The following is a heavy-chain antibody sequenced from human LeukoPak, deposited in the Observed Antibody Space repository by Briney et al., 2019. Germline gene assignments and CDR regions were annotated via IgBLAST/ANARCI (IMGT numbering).Heavy chain of an antibody. CDR2: ISSSSTTV. CDR3: TRDSSDAAMVV. CDR1: TFTFSLYS. V-gene: IGHV3-48*01. Sequence: GGSLRLSCAASTFTFSLYSMNWVRQAPGKGLEWVSYISSSSTTVYYADSVKGRFTISRDNAKNSLFLQMNSLRAEDTAVYYCTRDSSDAAMVVWGQGTLVTVSS. J-gene: IGHJ4*02. D-gene: IGHD5-18*01.